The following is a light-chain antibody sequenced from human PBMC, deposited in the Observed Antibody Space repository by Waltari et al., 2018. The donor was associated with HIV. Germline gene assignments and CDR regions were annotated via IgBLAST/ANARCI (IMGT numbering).Light chain of an antibody. CDR1: NIGSKS. J-gene: IGLJ3*02. V-gene: IGLV3-21*01. CDR3: CSYAGSSTCV. Sequence: SYVLTQPPSVSVAPGKTARITCGGNNIGSKSVHWYQQKPGQASVLVIYDDSDRPSGIPERFSGSKSGNTASLTISGLQAEDEADYYCCSYAGSSTCVFGGGTKLTVL. CDR2: DDS.